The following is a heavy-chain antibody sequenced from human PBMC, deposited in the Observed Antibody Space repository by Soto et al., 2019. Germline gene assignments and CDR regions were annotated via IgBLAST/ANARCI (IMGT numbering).Heavy chain of an antibody. J-gene: IGHJ4*02. V-gene: IGHV3-30-3*01. D-gene: IGHD6-6*01. CDR3: ATEYSSSSWALIW. CDR1: GFTFSSYA. CDR2: ISYDGSNK. Sequence: QVQLVESGGGVVQPGRSLRLSCAASGFTFSSYAMHWVRQAPGKGLEWVAVISYDGSNKYYADSVNGGITISRENAKNTPYLQMNSRRAEDTAVYYCATEYSSSSWALIWWGQGTLVTVSS.